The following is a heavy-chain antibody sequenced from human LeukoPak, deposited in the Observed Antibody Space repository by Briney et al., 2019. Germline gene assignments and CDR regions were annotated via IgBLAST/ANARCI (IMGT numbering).Heavy chain of an antibody. CDR1: GFTFGSYG. Sequence: GRSLRLSCAASGFTFGSYGMHWVRQAPGKGLEWVAVISYDGSNKYYADSVKGRFTISRDNSKNTLYLQMNSLRAEDTAVYYCAKEPMIVVVMYYFDYWGQGTLVTVSS. CDR3: AKEPMIVVVMYYFDY. D-gene: IGHD3-22*01. V-gene: IGHV3-30*18. J-gene: IGHJ4*02. CDR2: ISYDGSNK.